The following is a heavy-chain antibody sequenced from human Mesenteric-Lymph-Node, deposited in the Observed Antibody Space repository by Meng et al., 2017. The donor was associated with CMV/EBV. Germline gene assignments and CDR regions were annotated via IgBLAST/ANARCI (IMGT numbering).Heavy chain of an antibody. J-gene: IGHJ4*02. V-gene: IGHV3-23*01. CDR3: VRSWFMVDILTGPSSVFDY. Sequence: GESLKISCAASGFTFSDYAMNWVRQAPGKGPEWVSVISRSGGTTYYADSVKGRFTISRDNSKNTVYLQMHSLRDDDTALYYCVRSWFMVDILTGPSSVFDYWGQGTLVTVSS. D-gene: IGHD3-9*01. CDR2: ISRSGGTT. CDR1: GFTFSDYA.